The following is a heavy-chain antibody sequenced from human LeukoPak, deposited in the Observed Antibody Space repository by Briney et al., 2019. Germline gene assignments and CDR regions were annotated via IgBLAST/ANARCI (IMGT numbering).Heavy chain of an antibody. Sequence: PGGSLRLSCAASGFTFSSYSMNWVRQAPGKGLEWVSYISSSSSTIYYADSVKGRFTISRDNAKNSLDLQLNSLRVEDTAVFYCARYSGSRPTGYWGQGTLVTVSS. CDR2: ISSSSSTI. D-gene: IGHD5-12*01. CDR1: GFTFSSYS. CDR3: ARYSGSRPTGY. V-gene: IGHV3-48*01. J-gene: IGHJ4*02.